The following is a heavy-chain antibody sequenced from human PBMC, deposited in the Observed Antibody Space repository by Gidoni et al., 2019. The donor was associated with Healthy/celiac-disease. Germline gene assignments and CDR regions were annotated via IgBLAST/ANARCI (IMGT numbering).Heavy chain of an antibody. J-gene: IGHJ4*02. Sequence: EVQLVPSGAEVQKPAQSLNLSCQGSRYCFTSYWIGWVRQMPVKGLEWMGLIYLGDSDTRYSPSFKGQVTISADKSISTAYLQWSSLKGADTAMYYWERADSSGWAYWGQGTLVTFSS. CDR2: IYLGDSDT. CDR3: ERADSSGWAY. V-gene: IGHV5-51*01. CDR1: RYCFTSYW. D-gene: IGHD6-19*01.